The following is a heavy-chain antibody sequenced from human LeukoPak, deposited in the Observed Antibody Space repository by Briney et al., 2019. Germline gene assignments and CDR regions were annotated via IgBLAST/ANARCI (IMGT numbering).Heavy chain of an antibody. D-gene: IGHD6-19*01. J-gene: IGHJ4*02. CDR3: ARSVWYQGSYFDF. V-gene: IGHV3-9*01. CDR1: GFTFDDYA. Sequence: GGSLRLSCAASGFTFDDYAMHWVRQAPGKGLEWVSGISWNSGSIGYADSVKGRFTISRDNAKNPLYLQMNSLRAEDTALYYCARSVWYQGSYFDFWGQGTLVTVSS. CDR2: ISWNSGSI.